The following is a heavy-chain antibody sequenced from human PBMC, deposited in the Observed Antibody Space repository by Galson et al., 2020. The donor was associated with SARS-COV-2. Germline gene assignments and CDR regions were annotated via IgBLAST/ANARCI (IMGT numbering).Heavy chain of an antibody. V-gene: IGHV3-23*01. CDR2: ISSSGGSS. D-gene: IGHD3-10*01. J-gene: IGHJ4*02. CDR1: GFTFSSDA. Sequence: GGSLRLSCAASGFTFSSDAMSWVRQAPGKGLEWVSVISSSGGSSYYADSVKGRFTISRDKSKNTLYLQMDSLRAEDTAVYYCAKAGGSGIYYNVLNYWGQGSLVTVSS. CDR3: AKAGGSGIYYNVLNY.